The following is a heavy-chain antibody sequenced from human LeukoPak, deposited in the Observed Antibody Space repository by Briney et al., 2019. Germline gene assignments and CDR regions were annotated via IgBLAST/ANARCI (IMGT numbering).Heavy chain of an antibody. CDR3: ARAVRGAYCSSTSCYTPTSRYYYYYYMDV. CDR1: GFTFSSYA. Sequence: PEGSLRLSCAASGFTFSSYAMHWVRQAPGKGLEYVSAISSNGGSTYCANSVKGRFTISRDNSKNTLYLQMGSLRAEDMAVYYCARAVRGAYCSSTSCYTPTSRYYYYYYMDVWGKGTTVTVSS. J-gene: IGHJ6*03. D-gene: IGHD2-2*01. V-gene: IGHV3-64*01. CDR2: ISSNGGST.